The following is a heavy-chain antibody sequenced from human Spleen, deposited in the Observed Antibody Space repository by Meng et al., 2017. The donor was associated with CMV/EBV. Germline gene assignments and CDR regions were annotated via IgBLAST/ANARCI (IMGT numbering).Heavy chain of an antibody. CDR2: IYYSGTT. CDR3: ATGWYPWKPDY. V-gene: IGHV4-39*07. Sequence: SETLSLTCTVSGDSISSSSYYWGWVRQPPGKGLEFIARIYYSGTTYYNPSLKSRVTISIDTSKNQLSLNLNSVTAADTAVYYCATGWYPWKPDYWGQGTLVTVSS. D-gene: IGHD1-1*01. J-gene: IGHJ4*02. CDR1: GDSISSSSYY.